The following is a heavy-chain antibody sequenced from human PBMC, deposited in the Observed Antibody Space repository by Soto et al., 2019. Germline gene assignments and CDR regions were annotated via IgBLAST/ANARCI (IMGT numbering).Heavy chain of an antibody. J-gene: IGHJ5*02. V-gene: IGHV4-31*03. CDR1: GGSISSGNNY. Sequence: QVQLQESGPGLVKPSQTLSLTCTVSGGSISSGNNYWSWIRQHPGKGLEWIGYIYYSGRTYYNPSLKSRVTISVDTSKNQFSLKLSSVTAADTAVYYCARTSYDSSGTAADPWGQGTLVTVSS. CDR3: ARTSYDSSGTAADP. CDR2: IYYSGRT. D-gene: IGHD3-22*01.